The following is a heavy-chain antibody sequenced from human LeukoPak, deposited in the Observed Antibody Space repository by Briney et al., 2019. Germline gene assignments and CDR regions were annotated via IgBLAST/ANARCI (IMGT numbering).Heavy chain of an antibody. J-gene: IGHJ3*02. CDR1: GGSISSYY. Sequence: SETLSLTCTVSGGSISSYYWSWIRQPPGKGLEWIGYIYYSGSTNYNPSLKSRVTISVDTSKNQFSLKLSSVTAADTAVYYCAREGAVTTSVGAFDIWGQGTMVTVSS. CDR2: IYYSGST. V-gene: IGHV4-59*01. CDR3: AREGAVTTSVGAFDI. D-gene: IGHD4-17*01.